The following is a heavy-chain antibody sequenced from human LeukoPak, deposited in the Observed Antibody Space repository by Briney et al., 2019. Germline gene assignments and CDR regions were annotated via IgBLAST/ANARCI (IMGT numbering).Heavy chain of an antibody. CDR2: IKHDESEK. V-gene: IGHV3-7*01. Sequence: GGSLRLSCAASGFSFNSDWMDWVRQAPGKGLEWVANIKHDESEKNYLDSVKGRFTISRDNAQNSLYLQMNGLRVEDTAVYYCAKGSAVADIYFDYWGQGTLVTVSS. J-gene: IGHJ4*02. CDR1: GFSFNSDW. D-gene: IGHD6-19*01. CDR3: AKGSAVADIYFDY.